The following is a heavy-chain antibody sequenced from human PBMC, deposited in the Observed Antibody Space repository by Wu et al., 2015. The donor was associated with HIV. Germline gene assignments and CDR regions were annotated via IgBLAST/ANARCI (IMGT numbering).Heavy chain of an antibody. Sequence: QVQLVQSGAEVKKPGSSVKVSCKASGGTFSSYAISWVRQAPGQGLEWMGRIIPIFGTANYAQKFQGRVTITADESTSTAYMELSSLRSEDTAVYYCATQAKMSTISQHGNAFDIWGQGTNGHRLF. CDR3: ATQAKMSTISQHGNAFDI. V-gene: IGHV1-69*15. CDR2: IIPIFGTA. J-gene: IGHJ3*02. CDR1: GGTFSSYA. D-gene: IGHD5-24*01.